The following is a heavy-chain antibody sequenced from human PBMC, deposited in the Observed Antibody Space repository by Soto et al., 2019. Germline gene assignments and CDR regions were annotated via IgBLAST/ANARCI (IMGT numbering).Heavy chain of an antibody. J-gene: IGHJ4*02. Sequence: GGSLRLSCAASALTLSSYTMSWVRQAPGKGLEWVSAFTSAGTTYYADSVRGRFTISRDDSKNTLYLQMDSLRVEDTALYYCANHMTRGVFDNWGQGTLVTVSS. V-gene: IGHV3-23*01. D-gene: IGHD3-10*01. CDR3: ANHMTRGVFDN. CDR1: ALTLSSYT. CDR2: FTSAGTT.